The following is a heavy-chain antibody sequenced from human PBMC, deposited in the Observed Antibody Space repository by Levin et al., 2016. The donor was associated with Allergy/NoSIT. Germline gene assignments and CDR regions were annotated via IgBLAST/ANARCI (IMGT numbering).Heavy chain of an antibody. J-gene: IGHJ5*02. V-gene: IGHV3-66*01. D-gene: IGHD5-12*01. CDR3: ARAGEHSAYDLNWFDP. CDR2: IYSGGTT. Sequence: VRQAPGKGLEWVSVIYSGGTTFYADSVKGRFTISRDNSKNTLYLQMNSLRAEDTAVYYCARAGEHSAYDLNWFDPWGQGTLVTVSS.